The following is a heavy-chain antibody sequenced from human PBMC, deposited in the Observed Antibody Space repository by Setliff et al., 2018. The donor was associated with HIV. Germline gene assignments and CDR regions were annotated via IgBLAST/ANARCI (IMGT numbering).Heavy chain of an antibody. J-gene: IGHJ1*01. CDR2: IYYSGNS. CDR1: GGSIKSSSYY. Sequence: SETLSLTCTVSGGSIKSSSYYWGWIRQPPGKGLEWIGSIYYSGNSYYNPSLKSRVTISTDTSRNQFSLRLSSVTAADTAIYYCARVPTSSWYVTTQRTKEYFHHWGQGTLVTVSS. D-gene: IGHD6-13*01. CDR3: ARVPTSSWYVTTQRTKEYFHH. V-gene: IGHV4-39*07.